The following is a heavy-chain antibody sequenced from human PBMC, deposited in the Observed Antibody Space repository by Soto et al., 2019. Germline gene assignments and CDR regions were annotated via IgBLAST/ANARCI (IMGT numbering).Heavy chain of an antibody. CDR1: GGSISSSSYY. Sequence: QLQLQESGPGLVKPSETLSLTCTVSGGSISSSSYYWGWIRQPPGKGLEWIGSIYYSGSTYYNPSLKSRVTISVDTSKNQFSLKLSSVTAADTAVYYCARRGYQNWFDPWGQGTLVTVSS. D-gene: IGHD3-22*01. CDR2: IYYSGST. V-gene: IGHV4-39*01. J-gene: IGHJ5*02. CDR3: ARRGYQNWFDP.